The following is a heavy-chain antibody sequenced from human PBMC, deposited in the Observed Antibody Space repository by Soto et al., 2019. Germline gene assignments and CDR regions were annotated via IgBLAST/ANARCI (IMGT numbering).Heavy chain of an antibody. D-gene: IGHD1-26*01. CDR2: IFPIDEKSNDEK. V-gene: IGHV2-26*01. Sequence: SGPTLVNPTETLTLTCTVSGLALRSTRMGVSWIRQPPGKAPEWLAHIFPIDEKSNDEKSYSASSLKSRVTVSMDTPKSQVVLTMTNMDPVDTATYYCAHIEPGKEGGYFDFWGQGTLVTVSS. J-gene: IGHJ4*02. CDR3: AHIEPGKEGGYFDF. CDR1: GLALRSTRMG.